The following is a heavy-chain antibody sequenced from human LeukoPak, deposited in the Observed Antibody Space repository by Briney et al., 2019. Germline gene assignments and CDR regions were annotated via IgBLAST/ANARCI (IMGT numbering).Heavy chain of an antibody. CDR1: GFIFSIYS. CDR3: ARDRPTGAARLFVVE. D-gene: IGHD3-3*01. CDR2: MSSGGTYI. J-gene: IGHJ4*02. Sequence: GGSLRLSCAASGFIFSIYSMTWARQAPGKGLEWVSSMSSGGTYIYYAHSVRGRFIISRDNAKNSPSLGMKSLGAEDTAVYFCARDRPTGAARLFVVEWGQGTLVTVSS. V-gene: IGHV3-21*04.